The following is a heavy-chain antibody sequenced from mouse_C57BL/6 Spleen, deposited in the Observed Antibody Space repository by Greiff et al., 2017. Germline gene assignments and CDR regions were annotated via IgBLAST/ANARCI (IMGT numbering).Heavy chain of an antibody. CDR1: GFTFSDAW. J-gene: IGHJ4*01. Sequence: EVMLVESGGGLVQPGGSMKLSCAASGFTFSDAWMDWVRQSPEKGLEWVAEIRNKANNHATYYAESVKGRFTISRDDSKSSVYLQMNSLRAEDTGIYYCTRSSSHYYAMDYWGQGTSVTVSS. CDR3: TRSSSHYYAMDY. V-gene: IGHV6-6*01. CDR2: IRNKANNHAT. D-gene: IGHD1-1*01.